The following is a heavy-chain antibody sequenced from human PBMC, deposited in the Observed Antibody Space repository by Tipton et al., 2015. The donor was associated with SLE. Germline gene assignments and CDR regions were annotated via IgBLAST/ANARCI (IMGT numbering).Heavy chain of an antibody. Sequence: SLRLSCAASGFTFSSYDMHWVRQATGKGLEWVSAIGTAGDTYYPGSVKGRFTISRENAKNSLYLQMNSLRAGDTAVYYCARDRSYYSFLFDYWGQGTLVTVSS. CDR3: ARDRSYYSFLFDY. CDR2: IGTAGDT. CDR1: GFTFSSYD. J-gene: IGHJ4*02. V-gene: IGHV3-13*04. D-gene: IGHD3-10*01.